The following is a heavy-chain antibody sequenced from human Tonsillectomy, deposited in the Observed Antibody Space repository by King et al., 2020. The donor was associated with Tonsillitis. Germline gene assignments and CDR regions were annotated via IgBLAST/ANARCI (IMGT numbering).Heavy chain of an antibody. CDR2: IYYSGST. Sequence: VQLQESGPGLVKPSQTLSLTCTVSGGSISSGDYYWSWIRQPPGKGLEWIGYIYYSGSTYYNPSLKSRVTISVDTSKNQFSLKLSSVTAADTAVYYCARERYYDCWSGLLRDAFDIWGQGTMVTVSS. D-gene: IGHD3-3*01. J-gene: IGHJ3*02. CDR3: ARERYYDCWSGLLRDAFDI. V-gene: IGHV4-30-4*01. CDR1: GGSISSGDYY.